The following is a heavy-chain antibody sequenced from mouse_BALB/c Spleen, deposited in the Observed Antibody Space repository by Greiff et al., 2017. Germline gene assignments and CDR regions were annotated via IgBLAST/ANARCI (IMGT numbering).Heavy chain of an antibody. CDR1: GYSITSDYA. J-gene: IGHJ4*01. V-gene: IGHV3-2*02. CDR2: ISYSGST. CDR3: ARSGDDAYRSYAMDY. D-gene: IGHD2-14*01. Sequence: EVQLQESGPGLVKPSQSLSLTCTVTGYSITSDYAWNWIRQFPGNKLEWMGYISYSGSTSYNPSLKSRISITRDTSKNQFFLQLNSVTTEDTATYYCARSGDDAYRSYAMDYWGQGTSVTVSS.